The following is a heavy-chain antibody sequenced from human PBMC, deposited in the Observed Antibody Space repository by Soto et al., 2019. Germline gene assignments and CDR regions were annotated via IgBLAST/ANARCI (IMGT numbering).Heavy chain of an antibody. V-gene: IGHV3-9*01. Sequence: PWGSLRLSCAASGFTFDDYAMHWVRQAPGKGLEWVSGISWNSGSIGYADSVKGRFTISRDNAKNSLYLQMNSLRAEDTALYYCAKSERGDYGTDAFDIWGQGTMVTVSS. J-gene: IGHJ3*02. CDR3: AKSERGDYGTDAFDI. D-gene: IGHD4-17*01. CDR1: GFTFDDYA. CDR2: ISWNSGSI.